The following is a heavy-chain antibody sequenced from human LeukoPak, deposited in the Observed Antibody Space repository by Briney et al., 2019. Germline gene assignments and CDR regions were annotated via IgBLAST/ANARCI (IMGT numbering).Heavy chain of an antibody. V-gene: IGHV3-66*01. Sequence: GGPLRLSCAASGLTVSTNYTTWVRQAPGRGLEWVSLIDSAGNTYYADSVKGRFTISRDNSKNTLYLQMNTLRVEDTAVFYCARGNWYFDLWGRGTLVTVSS. CDR2: IDSAGNT. CDR3: ARGNWYFDL. CDR1: GLTVSTNY. J-gene: IGHJ2*01.